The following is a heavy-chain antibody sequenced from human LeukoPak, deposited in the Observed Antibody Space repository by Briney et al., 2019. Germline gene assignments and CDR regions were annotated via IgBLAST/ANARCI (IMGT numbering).Heavy chain of an antibody. Sequence: SETLSLTCAVYGGSFSGYYWSWIRQPPGKGLEWIGEINHSGSTNYNPSLKSRVTISVDTSKNQFSLKLSSVTAADTAVYYCARGPGVVVAAALDYWGQETLVTVSS. CDR2: INHSGST. CDR3: ARGPGVVVAAALDY. J-gene: IGHJ4*02. V-gene: IGHV4-34*01. D-gene: IGHD2-15*01. CDR1: GGSFSGYY.